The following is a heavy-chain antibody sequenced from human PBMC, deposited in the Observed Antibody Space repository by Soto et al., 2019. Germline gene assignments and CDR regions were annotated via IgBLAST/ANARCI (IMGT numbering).Heavy chain of an antibody. Sequence: GGSLRLSCAASGFTFSSYAMHWVRQAPGKGLEWVAVISYDGSNKYYADSVKGRFTISRDNSKNTLYLQMNSLRAEDTAVYYCARPLVLYGDYYYYYYGMDVWGQGTTVTVSS. D-gene: IGHD4-17*01. CDR1: GFTFSSYA. CDR3: ARPLVLYGDYYYYYYGMDV. V-gene: IGHV3-30-3*01. J-gene: IGHJ6*02. CDR2: ISYDGSNK.